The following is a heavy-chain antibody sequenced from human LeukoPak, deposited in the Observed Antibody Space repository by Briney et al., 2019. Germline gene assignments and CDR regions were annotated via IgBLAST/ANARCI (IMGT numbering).Heavy chain of an antibody. D-gene: IGHD3-16*01. CDR3: ARWDYDDHGWLDP. CDR1: GGSMNNYY. Sequence: SETPSLTCTVSGGSMNNYYWSWIRQPAGKGLECIGRIYSSGSTNYNPSLKSRVTMSVDTSKNQFSLKLSSVTAADTAVYYCARWDYDDHGWLDPWGQGTLVTVSS. V-gene: IGHV4-4*07. CDR2: IYSSGST. J-gene: IGHJ5*02.